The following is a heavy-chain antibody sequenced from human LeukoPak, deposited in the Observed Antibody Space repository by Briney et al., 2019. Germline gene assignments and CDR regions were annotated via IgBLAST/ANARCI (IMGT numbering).Heavy chain of an antibody. Sequence: ASQTLSLTCTVSGGSISSGDYYWSWIRQPPGKGLEWIGYIYYSGSTYYNPSLKSRVTISVDTSKNQFSLKLSSVTAADTAVFYCVREGRPISSWWFDPWGQGTLVTVSS. D-gene: IGHD6-13*01. V-gene: IGHV4-30-4*01. J-gene: IGHJ5*02. CDR1: GGSISSGDYY. CDR2: IYYSGST. CDR3: VREGRPISSWWFDP.